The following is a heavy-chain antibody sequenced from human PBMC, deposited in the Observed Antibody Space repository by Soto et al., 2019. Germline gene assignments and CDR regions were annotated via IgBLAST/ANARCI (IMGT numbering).Heavy chain of an antibody. V-gene: IGHV3-23*01. CDR2: ISGSDDST. J-gene: IGHJ5*02. CDR3: AKVLGNFDSPPFDP. Sequence: PGGSLRLFCGASGFTLRRYSMGGVRHDPGKGLEWVSSISGSDDSTHYADSVKGRFTISRDISKNTLYLQMNSLRVEDTAVYYCAKVLGNFDSPPFDPWGQGSLVTVSS. CDR1: GFTLRRYS. D-gene: IGHD3-9*01.